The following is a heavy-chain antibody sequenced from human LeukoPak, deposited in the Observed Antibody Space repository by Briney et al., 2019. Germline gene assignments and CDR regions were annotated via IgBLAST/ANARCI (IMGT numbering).Heavy chain of an antibody. Sequence: GGSLRLSCAASGFTFDDYGMSWVRQAPGKGLEWVSGINWNGGSTGYADSVKGRFTISRDNAKNSLYLQMNSLRAEDTALYYCARKWDSSSWHPSDYWGQGTLVTVSS. D-gene: IGHD6-13*01. V-gene: IGHV3-20*04. CDR3: ARKWDSSSWHPSDY. CDR2: INWNGGST. CDR1: GFTFDDYG. J-gene: IGHJ4*02.